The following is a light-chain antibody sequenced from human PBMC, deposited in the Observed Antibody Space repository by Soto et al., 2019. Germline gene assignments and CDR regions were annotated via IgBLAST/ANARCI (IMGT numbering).Light chain of an antibody. CDR1: SSNIGSNL. V-gene: IGLV1-47*01. J-gene: IGLJ3*02. Sequence: QSVLTQPPSASGTPGQRVTISCSGSSSNIGSNLVNWYQQLPGTAPKLLIYRDSQRPSGVPDRFSGSKSGTSASLAISGLRSEDEADYYCAAWDDSLRGWVFGGGTKLTVL. CDR3: AAWDDSLRGWV. CDR2: RDS.